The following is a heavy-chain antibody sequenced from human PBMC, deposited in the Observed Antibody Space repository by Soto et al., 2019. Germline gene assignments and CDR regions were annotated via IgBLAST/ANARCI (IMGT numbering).Heavy chain of an antibody. CDR2: IYYSGST. D-gene: IGHD3-10*01. CDR3: ARELRFGEDYYGMDV. V-gene: IGHV4-31*03. J-gene: IGHJ6*02. Sequence: QVQLQESGPGLVKPSQTLSLTCTVSGGSISSGGYYCSWIRQHPGKGLEWIGYIYYSGSTYYNPSLKSRVTISVVTSKNQFSLKLSSVTAADTAVYYCARELRFGEDYYGMDVWGQGTTVTVSS. CDR1: GGSISSGGYY.